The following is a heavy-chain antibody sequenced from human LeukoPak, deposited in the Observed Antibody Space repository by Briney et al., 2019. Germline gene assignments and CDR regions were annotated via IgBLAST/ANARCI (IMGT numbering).Heavy chain of an antibody. CDR1: GYSFTSYW. V-gene: IGHV5-51*01. CDR3: ARGYCSGGSCYHLDY. CDR2: IYPGDSDT. D-gene: IGHD2-15*01. J-gene: IGHJ4*02. Sequence: GESPQISCQGSGYSFTSYWIGWVRQMPGKGLEWMGIIYPGDSDTRYSPSFQGQVTISADKSISTAYLQWSSLKASDTAMYYCARGYCSGGSCYHLDYWGQGSLVTVSS.